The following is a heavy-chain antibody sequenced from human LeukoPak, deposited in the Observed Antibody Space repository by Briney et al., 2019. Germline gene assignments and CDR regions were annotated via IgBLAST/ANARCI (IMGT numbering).Heavy chain of an antibody. V-gene: IGHV1-2*02. CDR3: ARDVRGTYYFDY. CDR1: GYTFSGYY. D-gene: IGHD3-16*01. Sequence: ASVKVSCKPSGYTFSGYYIHWMRQAPGQGLEWMGWINPNTGGTNYAQKFQGRVTMTRETSISTAYMELNRLTSGDTAVYYCARDVRGTYYFDYWGQGTLVTVSS. CDR2: INPNTGGT. J-gene: IGHJ4*02.